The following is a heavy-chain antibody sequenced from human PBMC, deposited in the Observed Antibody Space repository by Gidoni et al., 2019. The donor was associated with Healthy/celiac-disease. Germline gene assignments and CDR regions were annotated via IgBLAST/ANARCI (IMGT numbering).Heavy chain of an antibody. CDR1: GFTFSSYA. Sequence: QVQLVESGGGVVQPGRSLRLSCAASGFTFSSYAMHWVRQVLGKGLEWVAVISYDGSNKYYADSVKGRFTISRDNSKNTLYLQMNSPRAGDTAVYYCAREVGYSSGRFDYWGQGTLVTVSS. V-gene: IGHV3-30*04. J-gene: IGHJ4*02. CDR3: AREVGYSSGRFDY. D-gene: IGHD6-19*01. CDR2: ISYDGSNK.